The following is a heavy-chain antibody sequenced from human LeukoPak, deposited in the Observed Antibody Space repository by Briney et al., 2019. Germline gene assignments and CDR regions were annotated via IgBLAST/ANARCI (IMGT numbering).Heavy chain of an antibody. J-gene: IGHJ4*02. Sequence: PSETLSLTCTVSGYSISSGYYWGWIRQPPGKGLEWIGSIYHSGSTYYNPSLKSRVTISVDTSKNQFSLKLSSVTAADTAVYYCARDDYYYDSSGYRSTFFDYWGQGTLVTVSS. CDR2: IYHSGST. CDR1: GYSISSGYY. CDR3: ARDDYYYDSSGYRSTFFDY. D-gene: IGHD3-22*01. V-gene: IGHV4-38-2*02.